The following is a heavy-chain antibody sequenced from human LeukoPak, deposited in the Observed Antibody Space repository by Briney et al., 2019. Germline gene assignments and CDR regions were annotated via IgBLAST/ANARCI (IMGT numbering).Heavy chain of an antibody. V-gene: IGHV7-4-1*02. CDR2: INTNTGNP. D-gene: IGHD3-22*01. Sequence: ASVKVSCKASGYTFTDYAMNWVRQAPGQGLEWMGWINTNTGNPTYAQGFTGRFVFSLDTSVSTAYLQISSLKAEDTAVYYCARDEGLYDSSGYYDYWGQGTLVTVSS. CDR1: GYTFTDYA. CDR3: ARDEGLYDSSGYYDY. J-gene: IGHJ4*02.